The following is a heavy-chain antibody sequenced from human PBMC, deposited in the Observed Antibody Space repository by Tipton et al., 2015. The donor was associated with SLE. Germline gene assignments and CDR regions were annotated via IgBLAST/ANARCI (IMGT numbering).Heavy chain of an antibody. D-gene: IGHD4-17*01. V-gene: IGHV3-30*02. CDR3: AKDCSNYGDYVWYFDL. J-gene: IGHJ2*01. Sequence: SLRLSCAASGFTFSIYGMHWVRQAPGKGLEWVAFIRYDGSYTYYRNSVKGRFTISRDNSKNTVYLQMTSLRPEDTAIYYCAKDCSNYGDYVWYFDLWGRGTLVTVSS. CDR2: IRYDGSYT. CDR1: GFTFSIYG.